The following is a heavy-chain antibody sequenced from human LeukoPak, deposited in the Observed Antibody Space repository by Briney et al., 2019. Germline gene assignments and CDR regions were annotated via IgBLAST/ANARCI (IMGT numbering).Heavy chain of an antibody. V-gene: IGHV1-69*13. J-gene: IGHJ5*02. CDR1: GGTFSSYA. Sequence: ASVKVSCKASGGTFSSYAISWVRQAPGQGLEWMGGIIPIFGTANYAQKFQGRVTITADESTSTAYMELSSLRSEDTAVYYCASGSSWGSWFDPWGQGTLVTVSS. D-gene: IGHD6-13*01. CDR2: IIPIFGTA. CDR3: ASGSSWGSWFDP.